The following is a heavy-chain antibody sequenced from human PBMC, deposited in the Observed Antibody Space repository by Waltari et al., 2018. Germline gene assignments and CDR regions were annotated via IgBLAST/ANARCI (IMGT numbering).Heavy chain of an antibody. CDR2: FQDRGKP. V-gene: IGHV4-61*01. CDR3: ARGQWGAAGTQEWYYFDL. D-gene: IGHD3-3*01. CDR1: GGSINTGYYS. Sequence: QVQLRESGPGVVKPLETLSLNCAVSGGSINTGYYSPWHWTRQPPGKGLEWIGFFQDRGKPKYNPSLKGRVAISIDTSKNQYSLRLTSVTVADTATYYCARGQWGAAGTQEWYYFDLWGRGTLVTVSS. J-gene: IGHJ2*01.